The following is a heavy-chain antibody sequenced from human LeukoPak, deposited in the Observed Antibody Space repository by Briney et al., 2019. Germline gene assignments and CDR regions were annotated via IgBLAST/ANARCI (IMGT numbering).Heavy chain of an antibody. Sequence: PGGSLRLSCAASGFTFDDYAMHWVRQAPGKGLEWVSGISWNSGSIGYADSVKGRFTISRDNAKNSLYLQMNSLRAEDTAVYYCARPRGYSGYGVVDYWGQGTLVTVSS. CDR3: ARPRGYSGYGVVDY. V-gene: IGHV3-9*01. D-gene: IGHD5-12*01. J-gene: IGHJ4*02. CDR1: GFTFDDYA. CDR2: ISWNSGSI.